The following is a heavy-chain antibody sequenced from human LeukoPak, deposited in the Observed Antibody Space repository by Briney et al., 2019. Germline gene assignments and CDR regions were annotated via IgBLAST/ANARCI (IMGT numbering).Heavy chain of an antibody. CDR1: GYTFTSYN. V-gene: IGHV1-8*03. D-gene: IGHD2-2*01. CDR3: ARVCSSTSCYGAFDI. J-gene: IGHJ3*02. Sequence: ASVKVSCKASGYTFTSYNINWVRQATGQGLEWMGWMNPNSGNTGYAQKFQGRVTITRNTSISTAYMELSSLRSEDTAVYYCARVCSSTSCYGAFDIWGQGTMVTVSS. CDR2: MNPNSGNT.